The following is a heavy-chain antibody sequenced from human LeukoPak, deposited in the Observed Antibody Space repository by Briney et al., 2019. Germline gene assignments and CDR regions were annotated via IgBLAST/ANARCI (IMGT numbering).Heavy chain of an antibody. CDR2: ISAYNGNT. J-gene: IGHJ6*02. CDR3: ARGYYDSSGYPYGMDV. V-gene: IGHV1-18*01. CDR1: GYTFTSYG. Sequence: GASVKVSCKASGYTFTSYGISWVRQAPGQGLEWMGWISAYNGNTNYAQKLQGRVTMTTDTSTSTAYMEPRSLRSDDTAVYYCARGYYDSSGYPYGMDVWGQGTTVTVSS. D-gene: IGHD3-22*01.